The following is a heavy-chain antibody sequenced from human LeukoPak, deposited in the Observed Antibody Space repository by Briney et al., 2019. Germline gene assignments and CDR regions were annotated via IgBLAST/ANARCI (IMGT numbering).Heavy chain of an antibody. CDR1: GFTFGDYA. V-gene: IGHV3-49*04. D-gene: IGHD1-26*01. Sequence: GGSLRLSCTASGFTFGDYAMSWVRQAPGKGLEWVGFIRSKAYGGTTEYAASVKGRFTISRDDSKSIAYLQMNSLKTEDTAVYYCTSGVGATTRWGQGTLVTVSS. CDR2: IRSKAYGGTT. CDR3: TSGVGATTR. J-gene: IGHJ4*02.